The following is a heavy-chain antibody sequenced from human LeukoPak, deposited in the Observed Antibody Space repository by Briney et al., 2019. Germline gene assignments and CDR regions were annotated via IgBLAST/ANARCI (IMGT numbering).Heavy chain of an antibody. D-gene: IGHD3-10*01. V-gene: IGHV3-23*01. J-gene: IGHJ6*04. Sequence: GGSLRLSCAASGFSFSSFAMTWVRQAPGKGLEWVSGIIDTGGATYYADSVKGRFTISRDNSKNTLFLQMNSLRAEDTAVYSCAKFNGHPTTNYYMDVWGEGTTVTVSS. CDR1: GFSFSSFA. CDR3: AKFNGHPTTNYYMDV. CDR2: IIDTGGAT.